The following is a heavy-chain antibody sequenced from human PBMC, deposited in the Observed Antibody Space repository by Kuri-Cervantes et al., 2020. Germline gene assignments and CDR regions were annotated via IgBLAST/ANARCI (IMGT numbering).Heavy chain of an antibody. CDR1: GLTFSSYG. J-gene: IGHJ4*02. CDR3: ARVDMIRGLISFDY. D-gene: IGHD3-10*01. Sequence: GESLKISCAASGLTFSSYGIHWVRQAPGKGLEWISYISNTGGTMYYADSVKGRFTISRDNAKNSMFLQMNSLRVEDTAVYYCARVDMIRGLISFDYWGQGTLVTVSS. CDR2: ISNTGGTM. V-gene: IGHV3-48*04.